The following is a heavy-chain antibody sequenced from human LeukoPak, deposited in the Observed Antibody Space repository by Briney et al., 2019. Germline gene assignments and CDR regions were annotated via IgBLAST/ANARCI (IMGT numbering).Heavy chain of an antibody. Sequence: GASVKVSCKASGYSFTNYAMNWVRQAPGQGLEWMGWIDTNTGNPTYAQGFTGRFVFSLDTSVSTAYLQISSLEAEDTAFYYCTRDQRQISFDYWGQGTLVTVSS. V-gene: IGHV7-4-1*02. CDR1: GYSFTNYA. CDR2: IDTNTGNP. CDR3: TRDQRQISFDY. J-gene: IGHJ4*02. D-gene: IGHD3-3*01.